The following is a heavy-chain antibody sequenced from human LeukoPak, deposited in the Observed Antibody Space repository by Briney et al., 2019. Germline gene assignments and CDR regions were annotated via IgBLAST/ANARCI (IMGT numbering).Heavy chain of an antibody. J-gene: IGHJ4*02. CDR1: GYTFTSHY. CDR3: ARNYYDSSGYYQPFGY. Sequence: ASVKVSCKASGYTFTSHYMHWMRQAPGQGLEWMGIINPGGGSTTYAQKFQGRVTMTRDTSTSTVYMELSSLRSEDTAVYYCARNYYDSSGYYQPFGYWGQGTLVTVSS. D-gene: IGHD3-22*01. CDR2: INPGGGST. V-gene: IGHV1-46*01.